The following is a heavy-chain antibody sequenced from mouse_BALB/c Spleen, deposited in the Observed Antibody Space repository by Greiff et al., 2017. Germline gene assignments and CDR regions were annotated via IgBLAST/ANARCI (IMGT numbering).Heavy chain of an antibody. D-gene: IGHD1-1*01. V-gene: IGHV1-5*01. CDR3: TEAYGSSSWFAY. J-gene: IGHJ3*01. CDR2: IYPGNSDT. Sequence: EVQLQESGTVLARPGASVKMSCKASGYTFTSYWMHWVKQRPGQGLEWIGAIYPGNSDTSYNQKFKGKAKLTAVTSTSTAYMELSSLTNEDSAVYYCTEAYGSSSWFAYWGQGTLVTVSA. CDR1: GYTFTSYW.